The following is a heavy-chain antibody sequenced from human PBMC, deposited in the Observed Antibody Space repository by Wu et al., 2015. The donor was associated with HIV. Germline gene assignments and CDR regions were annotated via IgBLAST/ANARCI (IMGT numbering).Heavy chain of an antibody. D-gene: IGHD3-10*01. J-gene: IGHJ3*02. V-gene: IGHV1-46*03. CDR3: ARVQSSGSYYTNDAFDI. CDR1: GYTFTSYY. CDR2: INPSGGST. Sequence: QVQLVQSGAEVKKPGASVKVSCKASGYTFTSYYMHWVRQAPGQGLEWMGIINPSGGSTSYAQKFQGRVTMTRDTSTSTVYMELSSLRSEDTAVYYCARVQSSGSYYTNDAFDIWGQGTMVTVSS.